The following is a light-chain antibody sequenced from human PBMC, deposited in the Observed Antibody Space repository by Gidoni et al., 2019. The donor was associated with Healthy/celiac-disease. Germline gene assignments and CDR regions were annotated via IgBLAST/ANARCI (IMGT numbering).Light chain of an antibody. CDR3: CSYAGSYTYV. V-gene: IGLV2-11*01. CDR2: DVS. CDR1: SSDVGGYNY. J-gene: IGLJ1*01. Sequence: QSALTQPRPVSGSPGQSVTISCTGTSSDVGGYNYVSWYQQHPGKAPERMIYDVSKRPSGVPDRFSGSKSGNTASLTISGLQAEDEADYYCCSYAGSYTYVFGPGTKVTVL.